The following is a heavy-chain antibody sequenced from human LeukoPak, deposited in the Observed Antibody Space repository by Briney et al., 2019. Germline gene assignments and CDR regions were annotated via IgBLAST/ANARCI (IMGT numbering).Heavy chain of an antibody. CDR2: ITSSSTYI. V-gene: IGHV3-21*01. D-gene: IGHD5-12*01. Sequence: GGSLRLSCAASGFTFSTYNMNWVRQAPGKGLEWVSSITSSSTYIYYADSVKGRFTISRDNAKNTLYLQMNSLRAEDTAVYYCARGPSGYHNTGGQGTLVTVSS. CDR1: GFTFSTYN. J-gene: IGHJ4*02. CDR3: ARGPSGYHNT.